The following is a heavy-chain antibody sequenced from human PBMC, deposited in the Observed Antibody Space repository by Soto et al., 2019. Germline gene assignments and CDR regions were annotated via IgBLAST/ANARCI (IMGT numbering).Heavy chain of an antibody. CDR1: GFTFSSYA. D-gene: IGHD2-15*01. CDR3: AKSAKPYCSGGSCYSGDYYYYGMDV. V-gene: IGHV3-23*01. J-gene: IGHJ6*02. Sequence: PGGSLRLSCAASGFTFSSYAMSWVRQAPGKGLEWVSAISGSGGSTYYADSVKGRFTISRDNSKNTLYLQMNSLRAEDTAVYYCAKSAKPYCSGGSCYSGDYYYYGMDVWGQGTTVTVSS. CDR2: ISGSGGST.